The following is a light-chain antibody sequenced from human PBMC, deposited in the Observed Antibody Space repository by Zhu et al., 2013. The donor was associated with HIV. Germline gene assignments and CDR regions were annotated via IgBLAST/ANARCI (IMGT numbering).Light chain of an antibody. J-gene: IGKJ2*01. CDR1: QSVSSNY. CDR3: QQYGSSPYT. CDR2: GAS. V-gene: IGKV3-20*01. Sequence: EIVLTQSPGTLSLSPGERATLSCRASQSVSSNYLAWYQQKPGQAPRLLIYGASSWATGIPDRFSGSGSGTDFTLTISRLEPEDFAVYYCQQYGSSPYTFGQGTKLEIK.